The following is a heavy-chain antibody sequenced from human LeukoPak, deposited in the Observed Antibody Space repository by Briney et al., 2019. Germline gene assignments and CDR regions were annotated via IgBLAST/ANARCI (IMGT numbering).Heavy chain of an antibody. V-gene: IGHV4-4*07. J-gene: IGHJ4*02. CDR1: GGSISSYY. CDR3: ASYSSSWGLDY. Sequence: SETLSLTCTVSGGSISSYYWSWIRQPAGKGLEWIGRMYSSGSTNYNPSLKSRVTMSVDTSKNQFSLKLSSVTAADTAVYYCASYSSSWGLDYWGQGTLVTVSS. CDR2: MYSSGST. D-gene: IGHD6-13*01.